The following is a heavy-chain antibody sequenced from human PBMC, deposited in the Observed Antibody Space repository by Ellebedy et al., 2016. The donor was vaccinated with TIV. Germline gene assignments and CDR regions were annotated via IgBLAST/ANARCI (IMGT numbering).Heavy chain of an antibody. CDR1: GFSFRSYW. J-gene: IGHJ5*01. CDR2: IYQDGSEK. CDR3: ARRGSYGDYAVQVNSWLDS. Sequence: LSLTCAASGFSFRSYWMTWVRQAPGKGLEWVANIYQDGSEKFYVDSVKGRFTISRDNAKSSLYLQMNSLKAEDTAVYFCARRGSYGDYAVQVNSWLDSWGQGTLVTVSS. V-gene: IGHV3-7*01. D-gene: IGHD3-16*01.